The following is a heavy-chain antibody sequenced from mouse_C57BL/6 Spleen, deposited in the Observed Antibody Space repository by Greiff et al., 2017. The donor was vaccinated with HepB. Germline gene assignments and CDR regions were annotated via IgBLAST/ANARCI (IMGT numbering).Heavy chain of an antibody. CDR1: GYTFTSYW. D-gene: IGHD1-1*01. CDR3: ARSPITTVVGYFDV. J-gene: IGHJ1*03. CDR2: IDPSDSET. V-gene: IGHV1-52*01. Sequence: QVQLQQPGAELVRPGSSVKLSCKASGYTFTSYWMHWVKQRPIQGLEWIGNIDPSDSETHYNQKFKDKATLTVDKSSSTAYMQLSSLTSEDSAVYYCARSPITTVVGYFDVCGTGTTVTVSS.